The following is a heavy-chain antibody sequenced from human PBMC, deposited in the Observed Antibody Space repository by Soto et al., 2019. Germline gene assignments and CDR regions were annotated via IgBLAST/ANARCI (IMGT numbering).Heavy chain of an antibody. Sequence: PSQTLSLTCAISGDSVSSNSAAWNWIRQSPSSGLEWLGRTYYRSKWYNDYAVSVKSRITINPDTSKNQFSLQLNSVTPEDTAVYYCARVLIVVVPAGAQYYYYGMDVWGQGTTVTVSS. V-gene: IGHV6-1*01. J-gene: IGHJ6*02. CDR1: GDSVSSNSAA. CDR2: TYYRSKWYN. CDR3: ARVLIVVVPAGAQYYYYGMDV. D-gene: IGHD2-2*01.